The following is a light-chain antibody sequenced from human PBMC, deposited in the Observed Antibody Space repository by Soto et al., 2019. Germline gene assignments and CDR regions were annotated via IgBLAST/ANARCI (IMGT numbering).Light chain of an antibody. Sequence: EIVMTQSPATLSVSPGERVTLSCRASQSVGTNLAWYQQKPGQAPRLLILGASTRASGIPAKFSGSGSGTEFTLSIGSLQSEDFAIYYCQQYDNWPPRWTVGQGTKVDIK. CDR3: QQYDNWPPRWT. CDR2: GAS. V-gene: IGKV3-15*01. J-gene: IGKJ2*01. CDR1: QSVGTN.